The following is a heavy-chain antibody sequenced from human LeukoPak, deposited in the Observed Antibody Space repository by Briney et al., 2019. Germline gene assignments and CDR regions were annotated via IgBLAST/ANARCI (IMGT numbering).Heavy chain of an antibody. D-gene: IGHD2-15*01. CDR1: GFTFSSYS. CDR3: ARDPSRCSGGSCYLDY. CDR2: ISSSSSYI. J-gene: IGHJ4*02. Sequence: GGSLRLSCAASGFTFSSYSMNWVRQAPGKGLEWVSSISSSSSYIYYADSVKGRFTISRDNAKNSLYLQMNSLRAEDTAVYYCARDPSRCSGGSCYLDYWGQGTLVTVSS. V-gene: IGHV3-21*01.